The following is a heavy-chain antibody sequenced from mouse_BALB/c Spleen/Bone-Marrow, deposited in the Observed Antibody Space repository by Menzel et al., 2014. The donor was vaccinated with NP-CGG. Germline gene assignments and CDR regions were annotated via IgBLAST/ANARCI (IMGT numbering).Heavy chain of an antibody. CDR1: GFNIQNTY. V-gene: IGHV14-3*02. Sequence: EVQLQQSGAELVKPGASVKLSCTASGFNIQNTYIHWVKQRPAQGLEWIGRIDPANGNTKYDPKFQDKATITADTSSNTAYLQLTSLTSEDTAVYYCGRGAYGFARDYWGQGTSVTVSA. J-gene: IGHJ4*01. CDR2: IDPANGNT. D-gene: IGHD1-1*01. CDR3: GRGAYGFARDY.